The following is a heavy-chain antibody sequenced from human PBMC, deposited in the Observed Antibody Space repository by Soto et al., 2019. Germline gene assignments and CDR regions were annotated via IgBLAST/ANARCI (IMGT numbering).Heavy chain of an antibody. J-gene: IGHJ5*02. CDR1: GGTFSSYA. CDR2: IIPIFGTA. D-gene: IGHD2-2*02. CDR3: ARAIVVVPAAIGWFDP. V-gene: IGHV1-69*13. Sequence: SVKVSCKASGGTFSSYAISWVRQAPGQGLEWMGGIIPIFGTANYAQKFQGRVTITADESTSTAYMELSSLRSEDTAVYYCARAIVVVPAAIGWFDPWGQGTLVTVSS.